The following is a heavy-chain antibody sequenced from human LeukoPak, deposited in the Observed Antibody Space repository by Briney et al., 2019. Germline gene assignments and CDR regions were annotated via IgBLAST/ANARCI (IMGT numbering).Heavy chain of an antibody. V-gene: IGHV3-11*01. Sequence: PGGSLRLSCAATGFTFSDYYMSWIRQAPGKGLEWVSYISSSGSTIYYADSVKGRFTISRDNSKNTLYLQMGSLRAEDMAVYYCARVGSWDAFDIWGQGTMVTVSS. CDR3: ARVGSWDAFDI. CDR1: GFTFSDYY. J-gene: IGHJ3*02. CDR2: ISSSGSTI. D-gene: IGHD1-26*01.